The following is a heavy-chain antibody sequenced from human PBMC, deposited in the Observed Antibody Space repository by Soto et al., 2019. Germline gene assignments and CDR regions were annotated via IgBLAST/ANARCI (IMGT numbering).Heavy chain of an antibody. V-gene: IGHV3-30-3*01. D-gene: IGHD5-12*01. J-gene: IGHJ6*02. CDR3: ARVVATISDYYYGMYV. Sequence: QVQLVESGGGVVQPGRSLRLSCAASGFTFSSYAMHWVRQAPGEGLEWVAVISYDGGSNKYYADSVKGRFTISSDNSRNTLYLLMNSLRSDDTAVYYCARVVATISDYYYGMYVWGQGTTVTVSS. CDR2: ISYDGGSNK. CDR1: GFTFSSYA.